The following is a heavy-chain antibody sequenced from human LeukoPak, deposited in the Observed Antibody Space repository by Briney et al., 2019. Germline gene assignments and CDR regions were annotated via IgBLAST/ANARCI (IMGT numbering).Heavy chain of an antibody. Sequence: ASVKVSCKASGYTFTSYDINWVRQATGQGLEWMGWMNPNSGNTGYAQKFQGRVTITRNTSISTAYMELSSLRSEDTAVYYCARDRQLWTFDYWGQRTLVTVSS. CDR3: ARDRQLWTFDY. J-gene: IGHJ4*02. CDR2: MNPNSGNT. CDR1: GYTFTSYD. D-gene: IGHD5-18*01. V-gene: IGHV1-8*03.